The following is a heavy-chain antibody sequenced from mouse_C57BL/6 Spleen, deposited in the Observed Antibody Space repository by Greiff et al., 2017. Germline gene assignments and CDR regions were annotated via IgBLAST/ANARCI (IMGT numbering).Heavy chain of an antibody. D-gene: IGHD2-1*01. J-gene: IGHJ2*01. CDR2: ISSGGSYT. CDR3: ARQGKALFDY. Sequence: DVKLVESGGDLVKPGGSLKLSCAASGFTFSSYGMSWVRQTPDKRLEWVATISSGGSYTYYPDSVKGRFTISRDNAKNTLYLQMSSLKSEDTAMYYCARQGKALFDYWGQGTTLTVSS. V-gene: IGHV5-6*02. CDR1: GFTFSSYG.